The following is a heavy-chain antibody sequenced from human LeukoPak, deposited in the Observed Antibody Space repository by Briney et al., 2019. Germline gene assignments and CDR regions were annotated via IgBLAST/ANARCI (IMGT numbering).Heavy chain of an antibody. CDR1: GGSISTYY. CDR2: IYYSGST. Sequence: PSETLSLTCTVSGGSISTYYGNWIRQAPGKGLEWIGYIYYSGSTNYNPSLKSRVTMSVDTSRNQFSLKLSSVTAADTAVYYCARGGYSYGNFDYWGQGTLVTVSS. J-gene: IGHJ4*02. D-gene: IGHD5-18*01. CDR3: ARGGYSYGNFDY. V-gene: IGHV4-59*01.